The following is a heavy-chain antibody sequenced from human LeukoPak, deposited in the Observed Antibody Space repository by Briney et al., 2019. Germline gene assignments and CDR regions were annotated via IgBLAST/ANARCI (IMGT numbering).Heavy chain of an antibody. CDR3: ARVYYYDSSVFPFDY. Sequence: ASVKVSCKASGYTFTSYGISWVRQAPGQGLEWVGWISAYNGNTNYAQKLQGRVTMTTDISTSTAYMELRSLRSDDTAVYYCARVYYYDSSVFPFDYWGQGTLVTVSS. CDR2: ISAYNGNT. J-gene: IGHJ4*02. V-gene: IGHV1-18*01. D-gene: IGHD3-22*01. CDR1: GYTFTSYG.